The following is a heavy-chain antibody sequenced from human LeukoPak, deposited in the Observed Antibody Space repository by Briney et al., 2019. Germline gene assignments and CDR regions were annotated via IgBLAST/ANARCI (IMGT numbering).Heavy chain of an antibody. D-gene: IGHD5-18*01. CDR2: SSSSSSYI. J-gene: IGHJ6*03. V-gene: IGHV3-21*01. Sequence: GGSLRLSCAASGFTFSSYSMNWVRQAPGKGLEWVSSSSSSSSYIYYADSVKGRFTISRDNAKNSLYLQMNSLRAEDTAVYYCARVELWLNYYYYMDVWGKGTTVTVSS. CDR1: GFTFSSYS. CDR3: ARVELWLNYYYYMDV.